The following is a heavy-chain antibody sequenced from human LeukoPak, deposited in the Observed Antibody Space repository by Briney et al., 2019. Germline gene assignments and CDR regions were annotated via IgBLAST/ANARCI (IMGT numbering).Heavy chain of an antibody. D-gene: IGHD4-23*01. V-gene: IGHV1-46*01. J-gene: IGHJ4*02. Sequence: GASVTVSFMASGYTFTSYYMHWVRQAPGQGLEWMGLINPSGGSTSYAQKFQGRVTMTRDTSTSTVYMELSSLRSEDTAVYYCARVPPTRGGNSVESFDYWGQGTLVTVSS. CDR1: GYTFTSYY. CDR3: ARVPPTRGGNSVESFDY. CDR2: INPSGGST.